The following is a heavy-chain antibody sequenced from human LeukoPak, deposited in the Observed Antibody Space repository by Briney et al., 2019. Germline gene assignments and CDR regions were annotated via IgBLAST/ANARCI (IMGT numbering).Heavy chain of an antibody. D-gene: IGHD5-24*01. Sequence: SETLSLTCAVSGYSISSGYYWGWIRQPPGKGLEWIGSIYHSGSTYYNLSLKSRVTISVDTSKNQFSLKLSSVTAADTAVYYCARSPERWLQLLIDYWGQGTLVTVSS. J-gene: IGHJ4*02. V-gene: IGHV4-38-2*01. CDR2: IYHSGST. CDR3: ARSPERWLQLLIDY. CDR1: GYSISSGYY.